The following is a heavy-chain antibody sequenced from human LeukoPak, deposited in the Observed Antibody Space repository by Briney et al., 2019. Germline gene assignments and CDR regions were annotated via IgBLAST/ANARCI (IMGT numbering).Heavy chain of an antibody. V-gene: IGHV3-53*01. CDR3: ARVGDHFHWYLDL. J-gene: IGHJ2*01. CDR2: LNSGSDT. D-gene: IGHD3-3*02. Sequence: GGSLTLSCAAPGFSVSLSYMNWVRQAPGKGLEWVSILNSGSDTYYADSVKGRFTISRDSQKNMLFLHMNSLRAEATAVYYCARVGDHFHWYLDLWGRGTLVTVSS. CDR1: GFSVSLSY.